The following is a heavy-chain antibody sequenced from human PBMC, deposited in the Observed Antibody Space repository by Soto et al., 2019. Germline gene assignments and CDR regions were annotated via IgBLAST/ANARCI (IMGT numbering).Heavy chain of an antibody. J-gene: IGHJ4*02. CDR2: ISGSGGSP. D-gene: IGHD2-2*01. CDR1: GFTFSTYT. V-gene: IGHV3-23*01. CDR3: AKARCSTTNCYVPDY. Sequence: EVQLLESGGDLVQPGGSLRLSCAASGFTFSTYTMSWVRQAPGKGLEWVSAISGSGGSPSYADSVRGRFTISRDNPKNTLYLQMNSLRVEDTAMYYCAKARCSTTNCYVPDYWGQGTLVTVSS.